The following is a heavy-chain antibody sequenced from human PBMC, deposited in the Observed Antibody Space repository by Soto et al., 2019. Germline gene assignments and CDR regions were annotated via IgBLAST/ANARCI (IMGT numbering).Heavy chain of an antibody. CDR1: GGTLSSYT. D-gene: IGHD5-12*01. CDR2: SIPILGIV. J-gene: IGHJ6*02. CDR3: AAYSGYDYYYYYGMDV. V-gene: IGHV1-69*02. Sequence: QVQLVQSGAEVKKPGSSVKVSCKASGGTLSSYTISWVRQATGQGLEWRGRSIPILGIVNYAQKFQGRVTTTADKSTSTAYMELSSLRSEDTAVYYCAAYSGYDYYYYYGMDVWGQGTTVTVSS.